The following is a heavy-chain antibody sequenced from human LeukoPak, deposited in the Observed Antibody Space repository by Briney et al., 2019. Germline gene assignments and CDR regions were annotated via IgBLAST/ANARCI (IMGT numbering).Heavy chain of an antibody. CDR3: ASSPLDYYDSSGRAFDI. CDR2: ISAYNGNT. Sequence: ASVKVSCKASGYTFTSYGISWVRQAPGQGLEWMGWISAYNGNTNYAQKFQGRVTITADESTSTAYMELSSLRSEDTAVYYCASSPLDYYDSSGRAFDIWGQGTMVTVSS. CDR1: GYTFTSYG. V-gene: IGHV1-18*01. D-gene: IGHD3-22*01. J-gene: IGHJ3*02.